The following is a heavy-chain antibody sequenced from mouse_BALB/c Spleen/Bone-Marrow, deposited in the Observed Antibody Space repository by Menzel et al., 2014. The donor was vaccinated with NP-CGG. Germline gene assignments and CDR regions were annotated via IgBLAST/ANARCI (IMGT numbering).Heavy chain of an antibody. CDR2: ISCYNGAT. J-gene: IGHJ1*01. D-gene: IGHD1-1*01. V-gene: IGHV1S34*01. CDR1: GYSFTGYY. CDR3: ATGSSYWYFDV. Sequence: LLKTGASVKISCKASGYSFTGYYMHWVKQSHGKSLEWIGYISCYNGATSYNQKFKGKATFTVDTSSSTAYLQFNSLTSEDSAVYYCATGSSYWYFDVWGAGTTVTVSS.